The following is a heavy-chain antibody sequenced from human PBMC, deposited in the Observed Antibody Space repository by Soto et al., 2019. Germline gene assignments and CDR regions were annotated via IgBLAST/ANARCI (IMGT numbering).Heavy chain of an antibody. D-gene: IGHD2-15*01. Sequence: ASVKVSCKASGYTFTSYGISWVRQATGQGLEWMGWISPNNGNTSYAQKFQGRVTMTRNTSISTAYMELSSLRSEDSAVYYCAMWRGAAHDAFDIWGQGTMVTVSS. V-gene: IGHV1-8*02. CDR1: GYTFTSYG. CDR2: ISPNNGNT. J-gene: IGHJ3*02. CDR3: AMWRGAAHDAFDI.